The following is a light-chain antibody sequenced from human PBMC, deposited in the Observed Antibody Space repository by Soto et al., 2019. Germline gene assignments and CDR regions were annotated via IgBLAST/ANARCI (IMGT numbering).Light chain of an antibody. CDR1: QRIYSY. CDR2: AAS. Sequence: DIQMTQSPSSLSASVGDRVTITCRASQRIYSYLNWYQQKVGKAPKLLIYAASSLQSGVPSRFSGSGFGTDFTLNISSLQPEDFATYYCQQTYSILRTFGQGTKLEIK. J-gene: IGKJ2*01. V-gene: IGKV1-39*01. CDR3: QQTYSILRT.